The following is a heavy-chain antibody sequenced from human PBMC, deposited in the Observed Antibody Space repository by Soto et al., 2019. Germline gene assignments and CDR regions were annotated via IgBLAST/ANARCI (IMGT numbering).Heavy chain of an antibody. J-gene: IGHJ4*02. CDR1: GFTFSSYA. V-gene: IGHV3-30-3*01. D-gene: IGHD5-18*01. CDR2: ISYDGSNK. CDR3: ARDRGASRRDGYNILDY. Sequence: QPGGSLRLSCAASGFTFSSYAMHWVRQAPGKGLEWVAVISYDGSNKYYADSVKGRFTISRDNSKNTLYLQMNSLRAEDTAVYYCARDRGASRRDGYNILDYWGQGTLVTVYS.